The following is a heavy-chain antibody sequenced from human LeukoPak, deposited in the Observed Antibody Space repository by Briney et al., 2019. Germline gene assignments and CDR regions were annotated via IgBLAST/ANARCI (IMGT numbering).Heavy chain of an antibody. CDR3: ARIQSSSSPFDY. J-gene: IGHJ4*02. Sequence: SETLSLTCTVSGGSASSNYWSWIRQPPGKGLEWIGYIYYSGTTTYNPSLESRFTISVDTSKNQFSLRLSSVTAADAAVYYCARIQSSSSPFDYWGQGTLVTVSS. CDR2: IYYSGTT. CDR1: GGSASSNY. V-gene: IGHV4-59*02. D-gene: IGHD2-2*01.